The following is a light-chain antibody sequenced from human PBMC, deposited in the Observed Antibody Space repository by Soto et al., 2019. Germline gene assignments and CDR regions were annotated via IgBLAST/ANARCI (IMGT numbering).Light chain of an antibody. V-gene: IGLV2-11*01. CDR1: SSDIGGYNY. Sequence: QSALTQPRSVSGSPGQSVTISCTGTSSDIGGYNYVSWYQQHPGKAPKLMIYTVTKRPSGVPDRFSGSKSDNTASQTISGLQADDEADYYCCSYAGRSSYVFGTGTKVTVL. CDR2: TVT. CDR3: CSYAGRSSYV. J-gene: IGLJ1*01.